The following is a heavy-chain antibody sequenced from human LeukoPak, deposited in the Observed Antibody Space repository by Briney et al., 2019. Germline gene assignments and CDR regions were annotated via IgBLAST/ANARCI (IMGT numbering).Heavy chain of an antibody. J-gene: IGHJ6*02. CDR2: IKQDGSEK. D-gene: IGHD3-10*01. Sequence: GGSLRLSCAASGLTFSNYWMSWVRQAPGKGLEWVANIKQDGSEKYYVDSVKGRFTISRDNAKNSLYLQMNSLRAEDTAVYYCARGPRTRRGGMDVWGQGTTVTVSS. CDR1: GLTFSNYW. CDR3: ARGPRTRRGGMDV. V-gene: IGHV3-7*03.